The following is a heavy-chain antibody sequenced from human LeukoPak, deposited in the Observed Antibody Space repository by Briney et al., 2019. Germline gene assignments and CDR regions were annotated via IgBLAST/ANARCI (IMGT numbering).Heavy chain of an antibody. CDR2: IFSDGIRK. CDR1: GFTFSTYG. V-gene: IGHV3-30*12. D-gene: IGHD1-26*01. CDR3: ARASGPIKKNRFDQ. Sequence: PGGSLRLSCATSGFTFSTYGMEGVRQAPGKGLEGVAIIFSDGIRKYYADSVKGRFTISRDISRSTLYLEMNSLSAEDTAVYYCARASGPIKKNRFDQWGQGTLVTVSS. J-gene: IGHJ4*02.